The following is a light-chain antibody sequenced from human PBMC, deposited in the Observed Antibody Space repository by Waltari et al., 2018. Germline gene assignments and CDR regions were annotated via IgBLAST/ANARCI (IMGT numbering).Light chain of an antibody. CDR2: EDN. Sequence: SYDLTQPTSVSVSPGQTASIPCSGDALGENYVSWFQQKPGQSPVLVIYEDNKRPSGIPERISGSNSGNTATLTISGTQAMDEADYYCQAWDSSSHVTFGGGSKLTVL. CDR1: ALGENY. CDR3: QAWDSSSHVT. J-gene: IGLJ2*01. V-gene: IGLV3-1*01.